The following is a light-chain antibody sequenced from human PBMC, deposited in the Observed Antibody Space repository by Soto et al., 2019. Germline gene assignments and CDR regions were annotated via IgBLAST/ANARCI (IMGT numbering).Light chain of an antibody. CDR2: LNSDGSH. Sequence: QLVLTQSPSASASLGASVKLTCTLSSGHSSYGIAWHQQQPEKGPRYLMKLNSDGSHSKGDGIPDRFSGSSSWAERYLTISSLQSEDEADYYCQTCGTGIQVFGGGTQLTVL. CDR3: QTCGTGIQV. CDR1: SGHSSYG. V-gene: IGLV4-69*01. J-gene: IGLJ2*01.